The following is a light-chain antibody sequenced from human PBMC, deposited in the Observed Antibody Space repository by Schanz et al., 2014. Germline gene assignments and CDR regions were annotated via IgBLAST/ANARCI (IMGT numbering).Light chain of an antibody. CDR2: EAS. J-gene: IGKJ1*01. CDR1: ETVTTY. CDR3: QHYYNWPRT. V-gene: IGKV3-11*01. Sequence: EIVLTQSPATLSLSPGERATLSCRASETVTTYLAWYQQKPGQAPRLLIYEASNRATGIPARFSGGGSGTDFTLTISSLEPEDFAVYYCQHYYNWPRTFGQGTKVEIK.